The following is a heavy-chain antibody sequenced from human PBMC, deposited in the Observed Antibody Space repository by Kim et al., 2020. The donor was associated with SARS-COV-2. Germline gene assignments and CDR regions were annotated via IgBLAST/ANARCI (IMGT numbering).Heavy chain of an antibody. J-gene: IGHJ5*02. CDR1: GGSISSRGYY. D-gene: IGHD2-21*02. V-gene: IGHV4-31*03. CDR2: ISYSGRT. CDR3: ARGSGGDCYSARPAEDCGDWFDP. Sequence: SETLSLTCTVSGGSISSRGYYWSWIRQHPGKGLEWIGYISYSGRTYYSPSLKSRVSISVDTSKSQFSLKVSSVTAADTAVYYCARGSGGDCYSARPAEDCGDWFDPWGQGTLVTVSS.